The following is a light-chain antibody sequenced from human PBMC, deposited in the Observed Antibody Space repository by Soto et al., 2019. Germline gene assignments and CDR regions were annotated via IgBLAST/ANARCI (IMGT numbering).Light chain of an antibody. CDR3: QQANSFPIT. CDR2: AAS. Sequence: DIQMTQSPSSLSASVGDRVTITCRASQSISTYLHWYQQKPGKAPNLLIYAASTLQSGVPSRFSDSGSGTDFTLTISSLQPEDFATYYCQQANSFPITFGQGTRLEIK. J-gene: IGKJ5*01. CDR1: QSISTY. V-gene: IGKV1-39*01.